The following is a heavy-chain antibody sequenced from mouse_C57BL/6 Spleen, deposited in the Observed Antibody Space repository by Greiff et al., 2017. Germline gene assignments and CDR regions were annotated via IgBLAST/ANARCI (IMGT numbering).Heavy chain of an antibody. J-gene: IGHJ2*01. D-gene: IGHD2-5*01. V-gene: IGHV14-4*01. CDR2: IDPENGDT. Sequence: VQLKQSGAELVRPGASVKLSCTASGFNIKDDYMHWVKQRPEQGLEWIGWIDPENGDTEYASKFQGKATITADTSSNTAYLQLSSLTSEDTAVYYCTSYSNYEGYWGQGTTLTVSS. CDR3: TSYSNYEGY. CDR1: GFNIKDDY.